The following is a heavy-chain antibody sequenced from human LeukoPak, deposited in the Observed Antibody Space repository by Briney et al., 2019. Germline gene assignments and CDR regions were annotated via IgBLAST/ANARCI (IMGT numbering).Heavy chain of an antibody. CDR3: ATHSSSRTESYYGMDV. V-gene: IGHV1-69*13. Sequence: GASVKVSCKASGGTFSSYAISWVRQAPGQGLEWMGGIIPIFGTANYAQKFQGRVTITADESTSTAYMELSSLRSEDTAVYYCATHSSSRTESYYGMDVWGQGTTVTVSS. D-gene: IGHD6-13*01. CDR1: GGTFSSYA. CDR2: IIPIFGTA. J-gene: IGHJ6*02.